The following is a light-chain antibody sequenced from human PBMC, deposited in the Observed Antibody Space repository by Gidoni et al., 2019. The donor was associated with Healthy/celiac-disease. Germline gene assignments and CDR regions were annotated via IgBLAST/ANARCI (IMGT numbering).Light chain of an antibody. CDR1: QSISSY. J-gene: IGKJ5*01. CDR3: QQSYSTPLIT. Sequence: DIQMTQSPSSLSASVGDRVTITCRASQSISSYLNWYQQKPGKAPKLLIYAASSLQSGVPSRFSGSGSGTDFTLTISSLQPEDFATYYCQQSYSTPLITLGQXTRLEIK. CDR2: AAS. V-gene: IGKV1-39*01.